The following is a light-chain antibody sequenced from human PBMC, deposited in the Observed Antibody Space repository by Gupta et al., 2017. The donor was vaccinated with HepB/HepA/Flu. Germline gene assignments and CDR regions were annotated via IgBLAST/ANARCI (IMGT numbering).Light chain of an antibody. CDR3: QQYDSTPLT. CDR2: WAS. V-gene: IGKV4-1*01. Sequence: DIVMNQSPDSLAVSLGERATLNCKSSQSVLYSSNNKNYLAWYQQKPGQPPKLLIYWASTRESGVPDRFSGSGSGTDFTLTISSLQAEDVAVYYCQQYDSTPLTFGGGTKVEIK. J-gene: IGKJ4*01. CDR1: QSVLYSSNNKNY.